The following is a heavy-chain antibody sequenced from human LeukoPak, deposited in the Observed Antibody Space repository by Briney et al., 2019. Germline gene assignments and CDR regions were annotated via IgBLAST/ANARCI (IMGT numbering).Heavy chain of an antibody. Sequence: PPETLSLTCTVSGGSISSYYWSWIRQPPGKGLEWIGYIYYSGSTNYNPSLKSRVTISVDTSKNQFSLKLSSVTAADTAVYYCARSHSHRRITIFGVVYYYGMDVWGQGTTVTVSS. CDR2: IYYSGST. CDR3: ARSHSHRRITIFGVVYYYGMDV. V-gene: IGHV4-59*08. D-gene: IGHD3-3*01. CDR1: GGSISSYY. J-gene: IGHJ6*02.